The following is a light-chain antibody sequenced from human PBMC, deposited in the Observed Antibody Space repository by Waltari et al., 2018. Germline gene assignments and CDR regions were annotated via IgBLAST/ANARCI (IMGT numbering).Light chain of an antibody. J-gene: IGLJ2*01. Sequence: QSVLTQPPSVSGAPGQRVTISCTGSSSNIGAGYDVHWYQQLPGTAPKLLIYLNSNRPSGAPDRFSASKSGTSASLAITGLQAEDEAYYYCQSYDRSLSVVFGGGTKLTVL. V-gene: IGLV1-40*01. CDR3: QSYDRSLSVV. CDR2: LNS. CDR1: SSNIGAGYD.